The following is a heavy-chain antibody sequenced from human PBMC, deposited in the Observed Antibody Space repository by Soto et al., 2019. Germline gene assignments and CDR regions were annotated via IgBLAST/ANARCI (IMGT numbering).Heavy chain of an antibody. D-gene: IGHD3-3*01. V-gene: IGHV1-18*01. Sequence: ASVKVSCKASGYTFTSYGISWVRQAPGQGLEWMGWISAYNGNTNYAQKLQGRVTMTTDTSTSTAYMGLRSLRSDDTAVYYCARDLENFWSGYTGNWFDPWGQGTLVTVSS. CDR3: ARDLENFWSGYTGNWFDP. J-gene: IGHJ5*02. CDR2: ISAYNGNT. CDR1: GYTFTSYG.